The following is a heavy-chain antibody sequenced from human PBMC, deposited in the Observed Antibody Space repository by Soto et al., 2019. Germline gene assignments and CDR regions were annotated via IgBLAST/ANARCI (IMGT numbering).Heavy chain of an antibody. CDR1: GGSISSYY. J-gene: IGHJ5*02. CDR3: ARDRRFYYDSSGWTGNWFVP. Sequence: SETLSLTCTVSGGSISSYYWSWIRQPAGKGLEWIGRIYTSGSTNYNPSLKSRVTMSVDTSKNQFSLKLSSVTAADTAVYYCARDRRFYYDSSGWTGNWFVPGGQGTLVKVSS. D-gene: IGHD3-22*01. CDR2: IYTSGST. V-gene: IGHV4-4*07.